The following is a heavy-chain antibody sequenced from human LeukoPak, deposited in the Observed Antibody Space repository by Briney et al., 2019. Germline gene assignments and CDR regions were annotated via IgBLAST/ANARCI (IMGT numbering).Heavy chain of an antibody. D-gene: IGHD5-18*01. Sequence: PGGSLRLSCAASGFTVSSNYMSWVRQAPGKGLEWVSVIYSGGSTYYADSVKGRFTISRDNSKNTLYLQMNSLRAEDTAVYYCARDSSSYGFSGEFDYWGQGTLVTVSS. CDR2: IYSGGST. V-gene: IGHV3-53*01. CDR1: GFTVSSNY. J-gene: IGHJ4*02. CDR3: ARDSSSYGFSGEFDY.